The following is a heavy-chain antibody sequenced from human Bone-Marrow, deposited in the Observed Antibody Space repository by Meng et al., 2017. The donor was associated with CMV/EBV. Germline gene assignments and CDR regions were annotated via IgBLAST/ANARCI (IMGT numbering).Heavy chain of an antibody. V-gene: IGHV4-34*01. CDR3: AREGRYYDFWSGYYKGTYYYYYGMDV. CDR1: GGSFSGYY. J-gene: IGHJ6*02. Sequence: GSLRLSCAVHGGSFSGYYWSWIRQPPGKGLEWIGEINHSGSTNYNPSLKSRVTISVDTSKNQFSLKLSSVTAADTAVYYCAREGRYYDFWSGYYKGTYYYYYGMDVWGQGTTVTVSS. CDR2: INHSGST. D-gene: IGHD3-3*01.